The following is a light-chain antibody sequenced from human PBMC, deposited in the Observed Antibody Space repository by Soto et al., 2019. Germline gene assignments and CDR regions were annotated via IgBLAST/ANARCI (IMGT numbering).Light chain of an antibody. V-gene: IGLV2-8*01. CDR2: EVF. J-gene: IGLJ1*01. CDR1: SNDIGAYNY. CDR3: LSYVGRETGV. Sequence: QSVLTQPPSASGSPGQSVTISCTGTSNDIGAYNYVSWYQHHPGKVPKLLIYEVFRRPSGVPDRFSASKSGNTASLTVSGLQPEDEADYYCLSYVGRETGVFGSGTKVTDL.